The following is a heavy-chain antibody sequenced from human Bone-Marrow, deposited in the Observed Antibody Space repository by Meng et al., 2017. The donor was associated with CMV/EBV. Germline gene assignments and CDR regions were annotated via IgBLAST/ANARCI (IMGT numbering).Heavy chain of an antibody. CDR1: GRSINSGAYF. V-gene: IGHV4-31*03. CDR2: IFYNGNT. J-gene: IGHJ6*02. D-gene: IGHD3-16*01. Sequence: LRLSCTVSGRSINSGAYFWTWIRQHPGKGLEWIGYIFYNGNTYYNPSLKSRVSISMDTSKNQFSLKLNSVTAADAAVYYCARMGHALAVCGQGTTVTASS. CDR3: ARMGHALAV.